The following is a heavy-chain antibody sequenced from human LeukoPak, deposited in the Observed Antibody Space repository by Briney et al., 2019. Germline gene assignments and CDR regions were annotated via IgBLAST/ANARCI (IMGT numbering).Heavy chain of an antibody. Sequence: PSETLSLTCTVSGGSISSSSYYWGWIRQPPGKGLEWIGSIYYSGSTYYNPSLKSRVTISVDTSNNQFSLKLSSVTAADTAVYYCASQEYYYDSSGYANWFDPWGQGTLVTVSS. V-gene: IGHV4-39*01. J-gene: IGHJ5*02. CDR3: ASQEYYYDSSGYANWFDP. CDR2: IYYSGST. D-gene: IGHD3-22*01. CDR1: GGSISSSSYY.